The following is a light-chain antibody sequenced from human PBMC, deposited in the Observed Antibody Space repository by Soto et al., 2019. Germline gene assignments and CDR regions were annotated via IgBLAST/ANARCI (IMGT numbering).Light chain of an antibody. V-gene: IGKV3-20*01. CDR1: QSVSSSY. J-gene: IGKJ5*01. CDR3: QHYGNSLSIT. CDR2: DAS. Sequence: EIVLTQSPGTLSLSPGERATLSCRASQSVSSSYLAWYQQKPGQAPRLLIYDASSRATGIPARFSGSGSGTDFTLTVTSLEPEDFAVYYCQHYGNSLSITFGQGTRLEIK.